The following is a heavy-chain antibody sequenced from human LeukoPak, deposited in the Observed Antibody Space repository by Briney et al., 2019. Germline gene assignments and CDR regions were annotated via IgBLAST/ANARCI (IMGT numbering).Heavy chain of an antibody. CDR3: ARVGSNYYGSGSYCRY. CDR2: INHSGST. CDR1: GGSISSSSYY. D-gene: IGHD3-10*01. Sequence: SETLSLTCTVSGGSISSSSYYWSWIRQPPGKGLEWIGEINHSGSTNYNPSLKSRVTISVDTSKNQFSLKLSSVTAADTAVYYCARVGSNYYGSGSYCRYWGQGTLVTVSS. J-gene: IGHJ4*02. V-gene: IGHV4-39*07.